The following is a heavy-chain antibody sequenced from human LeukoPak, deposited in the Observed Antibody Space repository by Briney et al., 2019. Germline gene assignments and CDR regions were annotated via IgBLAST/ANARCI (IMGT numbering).Heavy chain of an antibody. CDR2: ISSSSSYI. V-gene: IGHV3-21*01. CDR1: GFTFSSYS. J-gene: IGHJ4*02. D-gene: IGHD4-23*01. CDR3: ARDDYGGNSGDY. Sequence: GGSLRLSCAASGFTFSSYSMNWVRQAPGKGLEWVSSISSSSSYIYYADSVKGRFTISRDNAKNSLYLQMNSLRAEDTAVYYCARDDYGGNSGDYWGQGTLVTVSS.